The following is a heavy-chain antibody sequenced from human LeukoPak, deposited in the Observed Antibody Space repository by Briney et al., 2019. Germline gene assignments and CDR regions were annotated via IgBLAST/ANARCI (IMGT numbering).Heavy chain of an antibody. CDR3: ARDAGYCTGGNCWYFDH. J-gene: IGHJ4*02. Sequence: GASVKVSCNPSGYTFTDYYMHWVRQAPGQGLEWMGWINLNSGGTNFAQRFQGRVTMTRDTSISTAYMDLSRLISDDTAVYYCARDAGYCTGGNCWYFDHWGEGTLVTVSS. CDR1: GYTFTDYY. V-gene: IGHV1-2*02. CDR2: INLNSGGT. D-gene: IGHD2-15*01.